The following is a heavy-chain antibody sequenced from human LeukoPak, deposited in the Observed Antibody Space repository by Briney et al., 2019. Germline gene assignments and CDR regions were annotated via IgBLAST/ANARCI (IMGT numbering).Heavy chain of an antibody. D-gene: IGHD5-18*01. CDR3: VRDIRPRDTAMGY. J-gene: IGHJ4*02. Sequence: PGGSLRLSCAASGFTFSSYGMYWVRQAPGKGLEWVSFIRYDGSTKYYADSVKGRFTISRDNSKNTLDLQMSSLRAEDTAVYYCVRDIRPRDTAMGYWGQGTLVTVSS. V-gene: IGHV3-30*02. CDR2: IRYDGSTK. CDR1: GFTFSSYG.